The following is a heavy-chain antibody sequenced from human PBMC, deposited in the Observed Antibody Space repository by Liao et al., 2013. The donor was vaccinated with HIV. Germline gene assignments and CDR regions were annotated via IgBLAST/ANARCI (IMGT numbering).Heavy chain of an antibody. D-gene: IGHD3-16*01. J-gene: IGHJ4*02. CDR1: GGSFSGYY. CDR3: ARGFRLRLGLVDY. V-gene: IGHV4-34*01. Sequence: QVQLQQWGAGLLKPSETLSLTCAVYGGSFSGYYWSWIRQPPGKGLEWIGEINHSGSTNYNPSLKSRVTISVATSKNQFSLKLSSVTAADTAVYYCARGFRLRLGLVDYWGQGTLGHRLL. CDR2: INHSGST.